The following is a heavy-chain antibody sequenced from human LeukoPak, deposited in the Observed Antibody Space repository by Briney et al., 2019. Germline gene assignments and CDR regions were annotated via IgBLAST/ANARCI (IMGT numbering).Heavy chain of an antibody. J-gene: IGHJ4*02. CDR2: IKQDGSEK. D-gene: IGHD3-22*01. V-gene: IGHV3-7*01. Sequence: GGSLRLSCAASGFTFSSYWMSWVRQAPGKGLEWVANIKQDGSEKYYVDSVKGRFTISRDNAKNSLYLQMNSLRAEDTAVYYCARDSYIMYYYDSSGYYYFGYWGQGTLVTVSS. CDR1: GFTFSSYW. CDR3: ARDSYIMYYYDSSGYYYFGY.